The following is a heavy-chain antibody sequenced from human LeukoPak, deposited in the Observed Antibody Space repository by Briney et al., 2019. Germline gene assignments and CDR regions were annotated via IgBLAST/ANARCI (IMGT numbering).Heavy chain of an antibody. D-gene: IGHD5-18*01. Sequence: PGGSLRLSCAASGFTFSSYGMSWVRQAPGKGLEWVSAISGSGGSTYYADSVKGRFTISRDNSKNTLYLQMNSLRAEDTAVYYCARRGLVDTAEDFDYWGQGTLVTVSS. CDR3: ARRGLVDTAEDFDY. CDR1: GFTFSSYG. V-gene: IGHV3-23*01. J-gene: IGHJ4*02. CDR2: ISGSGGST.